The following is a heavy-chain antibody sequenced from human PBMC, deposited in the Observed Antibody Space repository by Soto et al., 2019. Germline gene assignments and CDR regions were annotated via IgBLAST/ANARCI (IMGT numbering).Heavy chain of an antibody. Sequence: QVQLQESGPGLVRPSQTLSLTCTVSGGSITNGDYYWNWLRQHPGKGLEWIGYINYRGTTFYNPSLKSRVFISVETSKNQFSLNLSSVTAADTAVYFCARDAPGEAPYWGQGTLVTVSS. V-gene: IGHV4-31*03. D-gene: IGHD2-2*01. CDR2: INYRGTT. CDR1: GGSITNGDYY. CDR3: ARDAPGEAPY. J-gene: IGHJ4*02.